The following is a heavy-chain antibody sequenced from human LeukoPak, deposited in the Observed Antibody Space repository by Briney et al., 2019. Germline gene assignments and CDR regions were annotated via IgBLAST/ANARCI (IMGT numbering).Heavy chain of an antibody. J-gene: IGHJ5*02. CDR1: GGSISSSSYY. V-gene: IGHV4-39*01. D-gene: IGHD3-22*01. Sequence: PSETLSLTCTVSGGSISSSSYYWGWIRQPPGKGLEWIGSIYYSGSTYYNPSLKSRVTISVDTSKNQFSLKLSSVTAADTAVYYCARRMIVVVITTSGWFDPWGQGTLVTISS. CDR2: IYYSGST. CDR3: ARRMIVVVITTSGWFDP.